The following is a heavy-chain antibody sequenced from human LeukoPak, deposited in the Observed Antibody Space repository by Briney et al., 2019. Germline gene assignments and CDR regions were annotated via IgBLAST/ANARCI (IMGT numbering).Heavy chain of an antibody. CDR1: GYSFTSYG. J-gene: IGHJ3*02. Sequence: ASVRVSCKASGYSFTSYGFNWVRQAPGQGLEWMGWMSAYNGKTNYAHSLQGRVTVTADTSTSTAYMELRSLRSEDTAVYYCARGMGYSYGHPQGAFDIWGQGTMVTVSS. D-gene: IGHD5-18*01. CDR3: ARGMGYSYGHPQGAFDI. CDR2: MSAYNGKT. V-gene: IGHV1-18*01.